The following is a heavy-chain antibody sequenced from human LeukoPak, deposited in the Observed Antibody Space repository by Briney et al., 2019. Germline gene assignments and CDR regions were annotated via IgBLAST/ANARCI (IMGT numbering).Heavy chain of an antibody. CDR1: GYSISSGYY. J-gene: IGHJ6*03. CDR3: ARGLAAVTYYYYYYMDV. D-gene: IGHD6-25*01. Sequence: PSETLSLTCGVSGYSISSGYYWGWIRQPPEKGLEWIGSIYQSGSTYYNPSLKSRVTISVDMSKNQFSLNLTSVTAADTAVYYCARGLAAVTYYYYYYMDVWGKGTTVTVSS. CDR2: IYQSGST. V-gene: IGHV4-38-2*01.